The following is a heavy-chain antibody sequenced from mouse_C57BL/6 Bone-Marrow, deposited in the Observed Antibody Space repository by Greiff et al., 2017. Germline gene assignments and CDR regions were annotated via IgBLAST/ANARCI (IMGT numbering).Heavy chain of an antibody. V-gene: IGHV7-3*01. CDR2: IRTKANGYTT. D-gene: IGHD2-5*01. J-gene: IGHJ4*01. CDR3: ARFYYSNYDYAMDY. CDR1: GFTFTDYY. Sequence: EVQLVESGGGLVQPGGSLSLSCAASGFTFTDYYMSWVRQPPGQALEWLGFIRTKANGYTTEYSASVKGRFTISSANSQSILYLQMHALRAEDSATYYCARFYYSNYDYAMDYWGQGTSVTVSS.